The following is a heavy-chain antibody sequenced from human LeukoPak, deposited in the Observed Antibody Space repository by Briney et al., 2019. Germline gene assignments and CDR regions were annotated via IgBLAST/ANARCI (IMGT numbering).Heavy chain of an antibody. CDR3: ATRTTDFRGVIIRYFDY. D-gene: IGHD3-10*01. CDR1: GFTFSSYG. CDR2: IRYDGSIK. J-gene: IGHJ4*02. V-gene: IGHV3-30*02. Sequence: PGGSLRLSCAASGFTFSSYGMHWVRQAPGKGLEWVAFIRYDGSIKYYADSVKGRFTISRDNSKNTLYLQMNSLRAEDTAVYYCATRTTDFRGVIIRYFDYWGQGTLVTVSS.